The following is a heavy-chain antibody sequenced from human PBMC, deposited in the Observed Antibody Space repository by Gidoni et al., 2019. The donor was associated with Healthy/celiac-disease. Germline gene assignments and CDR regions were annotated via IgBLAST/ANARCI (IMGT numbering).Heavy chain of an antibody. CDR1: GFTFSSYG. Sequence: QVQLVESGGGVVQPGRSLRLSCAASGFTFSSYGMHWARQAPGKGLEWVAVIWYDGSNKYYADSVKGRFTISRDNSKNTLYLQMNSLRAEDTAVYYCAREDSTSWEGGWFDPWGQGTLVTVSS. D-gene: IGHD2-2*01. J-gene: IGHJ5*02. CDR3: AREDSTSWEGGWFDP. CDR2: IWYDGSNK. V-gene: IGHV3-33*01.